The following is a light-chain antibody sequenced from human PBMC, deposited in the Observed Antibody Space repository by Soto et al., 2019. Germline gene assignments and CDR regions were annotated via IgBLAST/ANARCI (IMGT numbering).Light chain of an antibody. J-gene: IGKJ2*01. Sequence: EIVMTQSPATLSVYPGERATLSCRASQSVSSNLAWYQQKPGQAPRLLIYGASTRATGIPARFSGSGSGTEFTLTISSLQSEDFAVYYCQQYNNWPYTFGQGIKLEIK. V-gene: IGKV3-15*01. CDR1: QSVSSN. CDR2: GAS. CDR3: QQYNNWPYT.